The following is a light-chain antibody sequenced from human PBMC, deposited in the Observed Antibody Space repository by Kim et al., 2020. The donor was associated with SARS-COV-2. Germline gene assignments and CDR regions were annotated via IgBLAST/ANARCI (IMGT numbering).Light chain of an antibody. CDR2: EVT. J-gene: IGLJ2*01. CDR3: SSYSGTNALRI. Sequence: SVAISCTGTKTNVGSYDYVSWYQQHPGKGPRLIIYEVTKRPSGVPDRFSGSKSDHTATLTVSGLQAEDEADYYCSSYSGTNALRIFGGGTQLTVL. V-gene: IGLV2-8*01. CDR1: KTNVGSYDY.